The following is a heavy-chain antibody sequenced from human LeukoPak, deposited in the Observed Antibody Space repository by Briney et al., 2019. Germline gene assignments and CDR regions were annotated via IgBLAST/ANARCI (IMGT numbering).Heavy chain of an antibody. D-gene: IGHD6-13*01. J-gene: IGHJ4*02. V-gene: IGHV4-39*01. Sequence: SETLSLTCTVSGGSISSSSYYWGWIRQPPGKGLEWIGSIYYSGSTYYNPSPKSRVTISVDTSKNQFSLKLSSVTAADTAVYYCARGVAAAAEYYFDYWGQGTLVTVSS. CDR2: IYYSGST. CDR1: GGSISSSSYY. CDR3: ARGVAAAAEYYFDY.